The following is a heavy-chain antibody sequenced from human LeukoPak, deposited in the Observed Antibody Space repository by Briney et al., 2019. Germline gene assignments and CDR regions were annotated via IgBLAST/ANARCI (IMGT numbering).Heavy chain of an antibody. J-gene: IGHJ3*02. CDR3: ARGRRQWLRLQAFDI. CDR1: GGSISSGSYY. Sequence: SETLSLTCTVSGGSISSGSYYWSWIRQPAGKGLEWIGRIYTSGSTNYNASLKSRVTISVDTSKNQFSLKLSSVTAADTAVYYCARGRRQWLRLQAFDIWGQGTMVTVSS. V-gene: IGHV4-61*02. D-gene: IGHD5-12*01. CDR2: IYTSGST.